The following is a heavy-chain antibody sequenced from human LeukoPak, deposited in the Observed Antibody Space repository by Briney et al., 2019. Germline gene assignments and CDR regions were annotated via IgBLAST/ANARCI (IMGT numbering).Heavy chain of an antibody. CDR3: ARVSWSRDRTGEPTFYFDY. J-gene: IGHJ4*02. CDR1: GDSVSSYTAN. D-gene: IGHD7-27*01. CDR2: TYYRSKWYH. Sequence: SQTLSLTCAISGDSVSSYTANWNWIRQSPSRGLEWLGRTYYRSKWYHDYAVSVKSRITINPDTSKNQFSLQLNSVTPEDTALYYCARVSWSRDRTGEPTFYFDYWGQGALVTVSS. V-gene: IGHV6-1*01.